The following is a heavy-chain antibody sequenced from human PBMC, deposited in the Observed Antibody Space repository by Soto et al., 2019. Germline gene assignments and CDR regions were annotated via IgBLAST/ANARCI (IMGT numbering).Heavy chain of an antibody. CDR2: INHSGST. D-gene: IGHD2-15*01. Sequence: QVQLQQWGAGLLKPSETLSLTCAVYGGSFSGYYWSWIRQPPGKGLEWIGEINHSGSTNYKPSLKSRVTLSVDTSKNQFSLKLSSVTAADTAVYYCARGRGYCSGGSCYRPLYFAYWGQGTLVTVSS. CDR3: ARGRGYCSGGSCYRPLYFAY. J-gene: IGHJ4*02. V-gene: IGHV4-34*01. CDR1: GGSFSGYY.